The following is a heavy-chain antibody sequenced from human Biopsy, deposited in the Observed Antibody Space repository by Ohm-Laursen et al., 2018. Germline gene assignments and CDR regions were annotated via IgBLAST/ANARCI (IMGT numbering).Heavy chain of an antibody. CDR2: ISSDGSSV. CDR3: AKDLHNYGMDV. V-gene: IGHV3-74*01. CDR1: GFTLSTYC. J-gene: IGHJ6*02. Sequence: SLRLSCAASGFTLSTYCMHWVRQVPGKGLVWVSRISSDGSSVSYADSVEGRLTVSRDNAKNTLHLQMNSLRADDTAIYYCAKDLHNYGMDVWGQGTTVTVSS.